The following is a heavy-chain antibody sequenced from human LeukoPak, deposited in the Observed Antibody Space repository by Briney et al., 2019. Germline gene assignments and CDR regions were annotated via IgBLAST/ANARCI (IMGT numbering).Heavy chain of an antibody. J-gene: IGHJ4*02. CDR1: GYSISSGYY. CDR2: IYHSGST. V-gene: IGHV4-38-2*02. CDR3: ARVFFYGSGSSSFDY. Sequence: SETLSLTCTVSGYSISSGYYWGWILQPPGTGLEWIGSIYHSGSTYYNPSLKSRVTISVDTSKNHFSLKLSSVTAADTAVYYCARVFFYGSGSSSFDYWGQGTVVTVSS. D-gene: IGHD3-10*01.